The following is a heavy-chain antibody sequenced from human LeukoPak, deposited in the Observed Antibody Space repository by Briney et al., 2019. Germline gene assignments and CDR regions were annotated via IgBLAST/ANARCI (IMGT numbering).Heavy chain of an antibody. Sequence: PSETLSLTCTVSGGSISSSSYYWSWIRQPPGKGLEWIGYIYYSGSTNYNPSLKSRVTISVDTSKNQFSLKLSSVTAADTAVYYCARDVRGSRVVYFDYWGQGTLVTVSS. CDR2: IYYSGST. J-gene: IGHJ4*02. CDR1: GGSISSSSYY. V-gene: IGHV4-61*01. CDR3: ARDVRGSRVVYFDY. D-gene: IGHD6-13*01.